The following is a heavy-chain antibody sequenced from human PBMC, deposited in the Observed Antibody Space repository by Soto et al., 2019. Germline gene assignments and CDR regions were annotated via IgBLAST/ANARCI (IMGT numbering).Heavy chain of an antibody. V-gene: IGHV1-69*13. D-gene: IGHD6-6*01. Sequence: SVKVSCKASGGTFSSYAISWVRQAPGQGLEWMGGIIPIFGTANYAQKFQGRVTITADESTSTAYMELSSLRSEDTAVYYCARDQGPSSSPPYYYYGMDVWGQGTTVTVSS. CDR1: GGTFSSYA. CDR2: IIPIFGTA. J-gene: IGHJ6*02. CDR3: ARDQGPSSSPPYYYYGMDV.